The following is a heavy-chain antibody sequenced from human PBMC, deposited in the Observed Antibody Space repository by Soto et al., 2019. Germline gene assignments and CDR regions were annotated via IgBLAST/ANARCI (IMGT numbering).Heavy chain of an antibody. CDR3: AIPHYDSNTFYSFLDY. Sequence: QVQLQQWGAGLLKPSETLSLTCDVSGESFSGYYWSWIRQPPGKGLEWIGQIFHGGGTNYSPSLKTRGTISADTSKNQFTLELTSVTAADTAVYYCAIPHYDSNTFYSFLDYWGQGTRVTFSS. J-gene: IGHJ4*02. CDR2: IFHGGGT. V-gene: IGHV4-34*12. D-gene: IGHD3-22*01. CDR1: GESFSGYY.